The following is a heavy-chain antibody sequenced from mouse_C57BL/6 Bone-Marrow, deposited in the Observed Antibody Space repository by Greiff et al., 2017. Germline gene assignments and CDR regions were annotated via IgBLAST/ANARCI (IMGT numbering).Heavy chain of an antibody. CDR2: IHPSDSDS. D-gene: IGHD2-4*01. J-gene: IGHJ1*03. V-gene: IGHV1-74*01. CDR3: AIPSYEYDENIDV. Sequence: QVQLLQPGAELVKPGASVKVSCTASGYTFTSYWMHWVQQRPGQGLEWIGRIHPSDSDSNYSQTFKGKATLTVDKSSSTAYLQLSSLTSEDSAVYYCAIPSYEYDENIDVWGTGTTVTGSS. CDR1: GYTFTSYW.